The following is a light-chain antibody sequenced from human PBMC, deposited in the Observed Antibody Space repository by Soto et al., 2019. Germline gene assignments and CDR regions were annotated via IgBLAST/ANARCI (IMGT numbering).Light chain of an antibody. CDR3: SSYAGSNNWV. Sequence: QSVLTQPPSASGSPGQSVTISCTGTSSDVGGYNYVSWYQQHPGKAPKVMIYEVSKRPSGVPDRFSGSKSGNTASLTVSGLQAEDEADYYCSSYAGSNNWVFVGGTKLTVL. V-gene: IGLV2-8*01. CDR2: EVS. CDR1: SSDVGGYNY. J-gene: IGLJ3*02.